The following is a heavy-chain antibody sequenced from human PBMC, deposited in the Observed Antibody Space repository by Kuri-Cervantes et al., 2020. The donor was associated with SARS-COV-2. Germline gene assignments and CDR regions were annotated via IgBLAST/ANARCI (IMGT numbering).Heavy chain of an antibody. CDR1: GGSISSSSYY. Sequence: SETLSLTCTASGGSISSSSYYWGWIRQPPGKGLEWIGSIYYSGSTYYNPSLKSRVTISVDTSKNQFSLKLSSVTAADTAVYYCARAPFEGDAFDIWGQGTMVTVSS. CDR3: ARAPFEGDAFDI. J-gene: IGHJ3*02. D-gene: IGHD3-9*01. V-gene: IGHV4-39*01. CDR2: IYYSGST.